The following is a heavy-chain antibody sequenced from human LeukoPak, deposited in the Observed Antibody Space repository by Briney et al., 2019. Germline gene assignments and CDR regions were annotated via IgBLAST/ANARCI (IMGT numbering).Heavy chain of an antibody. CDR2: FDPEDGET. CDR3: ATRVDMVRGVIILDY. D-gene: IGHD3-10*01. J-gene: IGHJ4*02. Sequence: ASVKVSCKVSGYTLTELSMHWVRQAPGKGLEWMGGFDPEDGETIYAQKFQGRVTMTEDTSTDTAYMELSSLRSEDTAVYYCATRVDMVRGVIILDYWGQGTLVTVSP. CDR1: GYTLTELS. V-gene: IGHV1-24*01.